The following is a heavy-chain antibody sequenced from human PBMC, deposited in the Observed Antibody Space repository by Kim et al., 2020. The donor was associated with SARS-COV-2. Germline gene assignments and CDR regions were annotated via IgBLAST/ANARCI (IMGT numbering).Heavy chain of an antibody. D-gene: IGHD3-22*01. Sequence: GGSLRLSCAASGFTFSSYAMHWVRQAPGKGLEWVAVISYDGSNKYYADSVKGRFTISRDNSKNTLYLQMNSLRAEDTAVYYCARIPYYYDSSGYSYWGQGTLVTVSS. CDR2: ISYDGSNK. CDR3: ARIPYYYDSSGYSY. CDR1: GFTFSSYA. J-gene: IGHJ4*02. V-gene: IGHV3-30*04.